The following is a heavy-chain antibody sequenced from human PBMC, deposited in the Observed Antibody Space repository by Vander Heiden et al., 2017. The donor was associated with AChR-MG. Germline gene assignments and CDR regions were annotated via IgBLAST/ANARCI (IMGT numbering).Heavy chain of an antibody. CDR2: ISHGGDVP. V-gene: IGHV3-23*01. Sequence: EVQLLESGGGLVQPGGSLRLCCAASGFTFSNYAMHWVRQAPGKGLVWVSDISHGGDVPYYPDALKGRFTISRDNSKKTLFLKMKKIRADDTAVYYCAGDRGGWLYFDLWGRGTLVTVSS. D-gene: IGHD3-10*01. CDR3: AGDRGGWLYFDL. J-gene: IGHJ2*01. CDR1: GFTFSNYA.